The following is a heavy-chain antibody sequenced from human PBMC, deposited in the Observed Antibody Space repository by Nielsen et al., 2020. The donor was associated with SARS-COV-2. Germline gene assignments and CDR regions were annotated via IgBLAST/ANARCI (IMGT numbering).Heavy chain of an antibody. V-gene: IGHV3-48*01. Sequence: GGSLRLSCEASGFIFSNYDINWVRQAPGKGLEWVSHMSSGGSKIYYADSVKGRFTISRDNAKNSLYLQMNSLRAEDTAVYYCARGPGNWEHDYWGQGTLVTVSS. D-gene: IGHD1-1*01. J-gene: IGHJ4*02. CDR2: MSSGGSKI. CDR1: GFIFSNYD. CDR3: ARGPGNWEHDY.